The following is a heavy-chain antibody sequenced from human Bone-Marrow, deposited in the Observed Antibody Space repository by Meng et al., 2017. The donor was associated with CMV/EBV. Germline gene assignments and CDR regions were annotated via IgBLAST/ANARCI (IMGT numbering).Heavy chain of an antibody. V-gene: IGHV1-2*02. J-gene: IGHJ6*02. Sequence: ASVKVSCKASGYTFTGYYMHWVRQAPGQGLEWMGWINPNSGGTNYAQKFQGRVTMTRDTSISTAYMELSRLRSDDTAVYYCARSAVGATLYYGMDVWGQGTTVTVSS. CDR1: GYTFTGYY. CDR2: INPNSGGT. CDR3: ARSAVGATLYYGMDV. D-gene: IGHD1-26*01.